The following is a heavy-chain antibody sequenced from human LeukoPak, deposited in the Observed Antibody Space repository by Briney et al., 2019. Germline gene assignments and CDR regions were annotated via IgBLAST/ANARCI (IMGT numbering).Heavy chain of an antibody. V-gene: IGHV3-7*01. CDR3: ARDVGGSLDY. Sequence: GGSLRLSCAASGFTFSTYWMAWVRQAPGKGLEWVANINGGESAIHQADSVRGRFTISRDNAQNSVYLQMSSLRGEDTAVYYCARDVGGSLDYWGQGTLVTVSS. D-gene: IGHD1-26*01. CDR2: INGGESAI. J-gene: IGHJ4*02. CDR1: GFTFSTYW.